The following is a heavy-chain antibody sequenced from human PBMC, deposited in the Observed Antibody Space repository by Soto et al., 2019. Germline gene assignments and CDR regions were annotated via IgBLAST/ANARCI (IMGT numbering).Heavy chain of an antibody. CDR1: GYTFTSDL. CDR3: ARARYYALDV. Sequence: ASVKVSCKASGYTFTSDLMHWVRQAPGQGLEWMGIINPNSDYTAHAQKFQGRVTMTRDTSTSTVYLELGGLRFEDTATYFCARARYYALDVWGQGTMVTVSS. V-gene: IGHV1-46*01. J-gene: IGHJ6*02. CDR2: INPNSDYT.